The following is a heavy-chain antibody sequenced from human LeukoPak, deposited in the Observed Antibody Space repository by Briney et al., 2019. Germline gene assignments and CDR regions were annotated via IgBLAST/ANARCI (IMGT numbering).Heavy chain of an antibody. Sequence: GGSLRLSCAASGFTFSDYYMSWIRLAPGKGLEWVSYISTTGITIYYADSVKGRFTISRDNAKNSLYLQMNSLRAEDTAVYYCARDKRGIGFDPWGQGTLVTVSS. CDR1: GFTFSDYY. J-gene: IGHJ5*02. D-gene: IGHD3-16*01. CDR3: ARDKRGIGFDP. CDR2: ISTTGITI. V-gene: IGHV3-11*01.